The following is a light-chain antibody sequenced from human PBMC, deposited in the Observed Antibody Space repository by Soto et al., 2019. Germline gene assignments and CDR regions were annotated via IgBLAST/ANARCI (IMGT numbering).Light chain of an antibody. V-gene: IGLV2-14*01. Sequence: QSALTQPASVSGSPGQSITISCTGTNSDVGGYNYVSWYQQHPGKAPKLMIYDVSNRPSGVSNRFSGSKSGNTASLTISGLQAEDEADYYCSSYTSSSTWVFGGRTKLTVL. CDR1: NSDVGGYNY. CDR2: DVS. J-gene: IGLJ3*02. CDR3: SSYTSSSTWV.